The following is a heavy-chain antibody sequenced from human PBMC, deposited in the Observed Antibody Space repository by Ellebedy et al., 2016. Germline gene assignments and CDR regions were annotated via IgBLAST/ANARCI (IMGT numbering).Heavy chain of an antibody. Sequence: SETLSLXXTVSGGSISSSSYYWGWIRQPPGKGLEWIGSIYYSGSTYYNPSLKSRVTISVDTSRHQFSLKLNSVAAADTAVYYCVTHGVDSGYDFGYWGQGTLVTVSS. J-gene: IGHJ4*02. V-gene: IGHV4-39*07. CDR1: GGSISSSSYY. D-gene: IGHD5-12*01. CDR3: VTHGVDSGYDFGY. CDR2: IYYSGST.